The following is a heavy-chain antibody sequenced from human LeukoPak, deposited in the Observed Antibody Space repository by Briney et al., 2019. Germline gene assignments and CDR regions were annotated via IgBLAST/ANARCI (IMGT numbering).Heavy chain of an antibody. CDR1: GFTFSSYE. CDR2: ISSSGSAI. V-gene: IGHV3-48*03. J-gene: IGHJ4*02. CDR3: ARGGGYSYGSFDY. Sequence: GGSLRLSCAASGFTFSSYEMNWVRQAPGKGLEWVSYISSSGSAIYYADSVKGRFTISRDNAKNTLYLQMNSLRAEDTAVYYCARGGGYSYGSFDYWGQGTLVTVSS. D-gene: IGHD5-18*01.